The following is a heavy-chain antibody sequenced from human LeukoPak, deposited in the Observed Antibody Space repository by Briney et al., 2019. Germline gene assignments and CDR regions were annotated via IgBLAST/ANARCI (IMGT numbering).Heavy chain of an antibody. V-gene: IGHV3-23*01. D-gene: IGHD3-22*01. J-gene: IGHJ4*02. CDR2: ISSSGDIT. CDR3: AKDRPNYYESNGHYYRLNGDY. Sequence: GGSLRLSCAASGVTFSYYAMSWVRQAPGQGLEWVSAISSSGDITFYTDPVKGRFTISRDNSKNTLYLQMNSLRAEDTAVYYCAKDRPNYYESNGHYYRLNGDYWGQGTLVTVSS. CDR1: GVTFSYYA.